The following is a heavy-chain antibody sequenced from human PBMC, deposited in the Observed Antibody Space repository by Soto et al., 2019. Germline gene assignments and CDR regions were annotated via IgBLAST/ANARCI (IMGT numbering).Heavy chain of an antibody. J-gene: IGHJ5*02. D-gene: IGHD2-15*01. CDR3: ARERCSGGSCYSVWFDP. Sequence: ASVKVSCKASGYTFTSYAMHWVRQAPGQRLEWMGWINAGNGNTKYSQKFQGRVTTTRDTSASTAYMELSSLRSEDTAVYYCARERCSGGSCYSVWFDPWGQGTLVTVSS. CDR2: INAGNGNT. CDR1: GYTFTSYA. V-gene: IGHV1-3*01.